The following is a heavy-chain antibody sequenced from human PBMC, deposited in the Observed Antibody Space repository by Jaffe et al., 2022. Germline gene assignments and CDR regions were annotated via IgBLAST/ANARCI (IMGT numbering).Heavy chain of an antibody. J-gene: IGHJ4*02. D-gene: IGHD2-15*01. CDR1: GFTFSSYW. V-gene: IGHV3-7*05. CDR2: IKQDGSEK. CDR3: ARDALYCSGGSCYARDYYFDY. Sequence: EVQLVESGGGLVQPGGSLRLSCAASGFTFSSYWMSWVRQAPGKGLEWVANIKQDGSEKYYVDSVKGRFTISRDNAKNSLYLQMNSLRAEDTAVYYCARDALYCSGGSCYARDYYFDYWGQGTLVTVSS.